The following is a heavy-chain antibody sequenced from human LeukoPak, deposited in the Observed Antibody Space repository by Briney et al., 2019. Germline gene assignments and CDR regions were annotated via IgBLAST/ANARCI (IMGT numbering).Heavy chain of an antibody. D-gene: IGHD2-21*01. J-gene: IGHJ6*03. Sequence: PGGSLRLSCAASGFTFSSYAMSWVRQAPGKGLEWVSAISGSGGSTYYADSVKGRFTISRDNSKNTLYLQMNSLGAEDTAVYYCAKDLAGLFGYYYYYMDVWGKGTTVTVSS. CDR2: ISGSGGST. V-gene: IGHV3-23*01. CDR3: AKDLAGLFGYYYYYMDV. CDR1: GFTFSSYA.